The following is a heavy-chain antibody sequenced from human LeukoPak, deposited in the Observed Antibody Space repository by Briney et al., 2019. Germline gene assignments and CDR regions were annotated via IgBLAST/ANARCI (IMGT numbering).Heavy chain of an antibody. J-gene: IGHJ4*02. D-gene: IGHD1-26*01. CDR1: GYTFAGYF. CDR3: ARDLTSTPNWEFDY. Sequence: ASVKVSCKASGYTFAGYFIHWVRQAPGQGLELMGSINPNTGGTEYAPKFQGRVTMTRDTSITTAYVEVSRLMSDDTAVYYCARDLTSTPNWEFDYWGQGTLVTVSS. V-gene: IGHV1-2*02. CDR2: INPNTGGT.